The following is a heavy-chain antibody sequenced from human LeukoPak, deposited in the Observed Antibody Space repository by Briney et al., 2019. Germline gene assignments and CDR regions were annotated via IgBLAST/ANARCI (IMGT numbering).Heavy chain of an antibody. D-gene: IGHD3-16*01. Sequence: GGSLRLSCAASGFTFSSYAMHWVRQAPGKGLLWVTVISYDGINKYYADSVKGRFTISRDNSKNTLYVQMNSLRVDDTAVYYCAKAPRFGDHAAEYFYYYMDVWGKGTTVTVSS. CDR2: ISYDGINK. CDR1: GFTFSSYA. CDR3: AKAPRFGDHAAEYFYYYMDV. V-gene: IGHV3-30*07. J-gene: IGHJ6*03.